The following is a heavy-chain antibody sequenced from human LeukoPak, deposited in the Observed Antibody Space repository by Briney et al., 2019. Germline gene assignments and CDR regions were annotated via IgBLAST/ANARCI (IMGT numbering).Heavy chain of an antibody. D-gene: IGHD3-10*01. CDR1: GGSISSGGYY. CDR3: ARAGSGTDAFDN. V-gene: IGHV4-31*03. Sequence: PSETLSLTCTVSGGSISSGGYYWSWIRQHPGKGLEWIGYIYYSGSTYYNPSLKSRVTISVDTSKNQFSLKLSSVTAADAAVYYCARAGSGTDAFDNWGQGTMVTVSS. CDR2: IYYSGST. J-gene: IGHJ3*02.